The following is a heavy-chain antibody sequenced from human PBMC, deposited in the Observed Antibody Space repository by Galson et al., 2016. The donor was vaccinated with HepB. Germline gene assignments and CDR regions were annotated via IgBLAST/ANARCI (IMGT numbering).Heavy chain of an antibody. V-gene: IGHV3-23*01. D-gene: IGHD2-15*01. CDR3: ATRRPCSGVTCYGLEY. J-gene: IGHJ4*02. CDR2: IDGTGGTI. Sequence: SLRLSCAASGFTFNNYAMSWVRQAPGKGLEWISDIDGTGGTINYADSVMARFSIFRDNSKNTLHLQMNSLRAEDTALYYCATRRPCSGVTCYGLEYWGQGTLVIVSS. CDR1: GFTFNNYA.